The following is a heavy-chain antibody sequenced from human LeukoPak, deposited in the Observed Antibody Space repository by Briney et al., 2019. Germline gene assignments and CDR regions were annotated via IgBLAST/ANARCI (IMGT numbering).Heavy chain of an antibody. CDR3: ARRSRYRGHYYYYYMDV. Sequence: SETLSLTCTVSGGSISSYYWSWIRQPPGKGLEWIGYIYYSGSTNYNPSLKSRVTISVDTSKNQFSLKLSSVTAADTAVYYCARRSRYRGHYYYYYMDVWGKGTTVTVSS. D-gene: IGHD3-10*01. CDR1: GGSISSYY. V-gene: IGHV4-59*01. J-gene: IGHJ6*03. CDR2: IYYSGST.